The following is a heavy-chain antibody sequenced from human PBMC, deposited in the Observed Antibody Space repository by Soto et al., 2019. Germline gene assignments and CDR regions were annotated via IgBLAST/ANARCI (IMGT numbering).Heavy chain of an antibody. J-gene: IGHJ4*02. Sequence: SETLSLTCTVSGGSISSSSYYWGWIRQPPGKGLEWIGSIYYSGSTYYNPSLKSRVTISVDTSKSQFSLKLTSVTAADTAVYYCARLGRVYPGYPESAFDYWGQGTLVTVSS. V-gene: IGHV4-39*01. D-gene: IGHD5-12*01. CDR3: ARLGRVYPGYPESAFDY. CDR1: GGSISSSSYY. CDR2: IYYSGST.